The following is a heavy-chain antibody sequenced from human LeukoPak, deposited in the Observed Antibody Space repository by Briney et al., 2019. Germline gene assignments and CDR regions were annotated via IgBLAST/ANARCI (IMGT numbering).Heavy chain of an antibody. Sequence: PGGSLRLSCVASGFTFSSYNMHRVRQAPGKGLEWVAVISKDKSFEYYGDSVKGRFTISRDNPRNTLYLEMNSLRAEDTAVYYCARESPRTFGWRKYYGMDVWGQGTTVTVSS. CDR1: GFTFSSYN. CDR3: ARESPRTFGWRKYYGMDV. V-gene: IGHV3-30*03. J-gene: IGHJ6*02. CDR2: ISKDKSFE. D-gene: IGHD2/OR15-2a*01.